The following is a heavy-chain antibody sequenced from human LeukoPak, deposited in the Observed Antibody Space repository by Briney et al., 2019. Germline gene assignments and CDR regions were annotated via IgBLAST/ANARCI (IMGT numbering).Heavy chain of an antibody. CDR3: ARDRDSSGWYEGFDY. D-gene: IGHD6-19*01. J-gene: IGHJ4*02. CDR1: GFTFSSSA. CDR2: ISYDGSNK. Sequence: GGSLTLSCAASGFTFSSSAMHWVRQAPDEGLEWVAVISYDGSNKYYADSVKGRFTISRDNSKNTLYLQMNSLRADDTAVYYCARDRDSSGWYEGFDYWGQGTLVTVSS. V-gene: IGHV3-30-3*01.